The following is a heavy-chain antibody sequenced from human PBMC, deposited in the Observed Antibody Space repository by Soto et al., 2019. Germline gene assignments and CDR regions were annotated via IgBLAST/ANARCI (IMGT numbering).Heavy chain of an antibody. D-gene: IGHD3-10*01. CDR2: IYYSGST. CDR3: ARGTGSGSYLALLNYYYGMDV. V-gene: IGHV4-30-4*01. Sequence: SQTRSVPCTVSGGSISSGDYYWSWIRQPPGKGLEWIGYIYYSGSTYYNPSLKSRVTISVDTSKNQFSLKLSSVTAADTAVYYCARGTGSGSYLALLNYYYGMDVWGQGTTVTVSS. CDR1: GGSISSGDYY. J-gene: IGHJ6*02.